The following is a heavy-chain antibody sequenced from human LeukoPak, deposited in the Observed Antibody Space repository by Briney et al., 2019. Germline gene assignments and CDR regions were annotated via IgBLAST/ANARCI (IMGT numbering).Heavy chain of an antibody. V-gene: IGHV1-69*13. Sequence: ASVKVSCKASGGTFSSYAISWVGQAPGQGLEWMGGIIPIFGTANYAQKFKGRVTITADESTSTAYMELSSLRSEDTAVYYCARESSSAFDYWGQGTLVTVSS. D-gene: IGHD6-13*01. CDR3: ARESSSAFDY. J-gene: IGHJ4*02. CDR2: IIPIFGTA. CDR1: GGTFSSYA.